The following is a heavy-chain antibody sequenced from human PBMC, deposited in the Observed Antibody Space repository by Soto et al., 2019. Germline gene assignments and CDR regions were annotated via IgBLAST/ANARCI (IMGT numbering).Heavy chain of an antibody. Sequence: GGSLRLSCEGSGFTFSAYAMNWVRQAPGKGLEWVSYISSRSDTLYYADSVKGRFTISRDNAKNSVYLQVNNLRDEDTAVYYCARDWDIVILSVPIPNYNYGMDVGGQGTTVTVSS. J-gene: IGHJ6*02. V-gene: IGHV3-48*02. CDR1: GFTFSAYA. CDR2: ISSRSDTL. D-gene: IGHD2-15*01. CDR3: ARDWDIVILSVPIPNYNYGMDV.